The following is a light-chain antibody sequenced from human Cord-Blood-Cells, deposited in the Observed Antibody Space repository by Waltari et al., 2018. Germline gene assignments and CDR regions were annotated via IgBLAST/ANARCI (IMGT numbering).Light chain of an antibody. V-gene: IGKV3-20*01. CDR3: QQYGSSPRRT. J-gene: IGKJ1*01. Sequence: EIVLTQSPGTLSLSPGERATLSCRASQSVSSSYLAWYQQKPGQAPRLLIYGASSRAIGIPDRFSGSGSGTDFTLTSSRLEPEDFAVYYCQQYGSSPRRTFGQGTKVEIK. CDR2: GAS. CDR1: QSVSSSY.